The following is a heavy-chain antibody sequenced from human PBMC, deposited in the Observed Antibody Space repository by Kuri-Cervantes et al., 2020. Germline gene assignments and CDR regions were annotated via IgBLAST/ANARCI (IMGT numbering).Heavy chain of an antibody. D-gene: IGHD2-15*01. CDR1: GYTFTSYD. CDR3: ASAGGDCSGGSCYSGEADAFDI. V-gene: IGHV1-2*04. CDR2: INPNSGGT. Sequence: ASVKVSCKASGYTFTSYDINWVRQAPGQGLEWMGWINPNSGGTNYAQKFQGWVTMTRDTSISTAYMELSRLRSDDTAVYCCASAGGDCSGGSCYSGEADAFDIWGQGTMVTVSS. J-gene: IGHJ3*02.